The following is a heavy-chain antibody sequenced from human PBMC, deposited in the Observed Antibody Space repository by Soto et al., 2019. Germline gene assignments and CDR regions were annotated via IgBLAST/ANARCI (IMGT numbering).Heavy chain of an antibody. V-gene: IGHV4-31*03. CDR2: IYYSGST. CDR3: ARDKITGLFDY. D-gene: IGHD2-8*02. Sequence: PSETLSLTCTVSGGSISSGGYYWSWIRQHPGTGLEWIGYIYYSGSTYYNPSLKSRVTISVDTSKNQFSLKLTSVTAADTAVYYCARDKITGLFDYWGQGTLVTVSS. CDR1: GGSISSGGYY. J-gene: IGHJ4*02.